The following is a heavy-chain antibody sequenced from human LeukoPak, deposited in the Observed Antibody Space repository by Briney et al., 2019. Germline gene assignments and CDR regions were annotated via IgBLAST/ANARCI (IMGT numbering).Heavy chain of an antibody. CDR2: IIPILGIA. J-gene: IGHJ4*02. D-gene: IGHD6-19*01. V-gene: IGHV1-69*04. CDR3: ARDGVAGKDYFDY. CDR1: GGTFSSYT. Sequence: ASVKVSCKASGGTFSSYTISWARQAPGQGLEWMGRIIPILGIANYAQKFQGRVTIIADKSTSTAYMELSSLRSEDTAVYYCARDGVAGKDYFDYWGQGTLVTVSS.